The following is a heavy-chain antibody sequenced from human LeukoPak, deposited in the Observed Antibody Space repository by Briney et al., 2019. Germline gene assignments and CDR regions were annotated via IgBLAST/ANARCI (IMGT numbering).Heavy chain of an antibody. CDR3: AREKFGSGSYYTDSDY. D-gene: IGHD3-10*01. Sequence: GASVKVSCKASGGTFSSYAISWVRQAPGQGLEWMGRIIPILGIANYAQKFQGRVTITADKSTSTAYMELSSLRSEDTAVYYCAREKFGSGSYYTDSDYWGQGTLVTVSS. J-gene: IGHJ4*02. CDR2: IIPILGIA. CDR1: GGTFSSYA. V-gene: IGHV1-69*04.